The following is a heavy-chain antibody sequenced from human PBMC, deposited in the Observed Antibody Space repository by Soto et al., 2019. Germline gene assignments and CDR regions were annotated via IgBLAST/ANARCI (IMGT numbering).Heavy chain of an antibody. Sequence: QVQLVQSGAEVKKPGASVKVSCKASGYTFTSYGISWVRQAPGQGLEWMGWISAYNGNTNYAQKLHGRDTMNTDTSTSTAYMELRSLRSDYTAVYYCARGRFTMVRGVISVDYWGQGTLVTVSS. J-gene: IGHJ4*02. D-gene: IGHD3-10*01. CDR3: ARGRFTMVRGVISVDY. CDR1: GYTFTSYG. CDR2: ISAYNGNT. V-gene: IGHV1-18*01.